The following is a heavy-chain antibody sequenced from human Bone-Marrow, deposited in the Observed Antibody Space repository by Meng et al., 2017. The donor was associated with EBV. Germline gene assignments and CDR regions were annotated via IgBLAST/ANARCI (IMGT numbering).Heavy chain of an antibody. CDR1: DASIHSGGYY. J-gene: IGHJ4*02. CDR3: ARAGRGYGDFEYYFDY. D-gene: IGHD4-17*01. CDR2: IYYSSST. Sequence: QDPAPVLLHPSHLLSPPCAVSDASIHSGGYYWSWIRQPPGKGLEWIGYIYYSSSTYYTPSLKTRLTISLDTSKSQFSLKLYSVTAADTAMYYCARAGRGYGDFEYYFDYWGQGTLVTVSS. V-gene: IGHV4-30-4*01.